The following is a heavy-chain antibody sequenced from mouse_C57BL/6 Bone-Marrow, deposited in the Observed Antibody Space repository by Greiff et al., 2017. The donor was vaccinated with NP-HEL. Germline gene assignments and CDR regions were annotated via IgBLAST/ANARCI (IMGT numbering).Heavy chain of an antibody. V-gene: IGHV5-9-1*02. CDR3: TRAHGSSFRGYAMDY. CDR1: GFTFSSYA. D-gene: IGHD1-1*01. J-gene: IGHJ4*01. CDR2: ISSGGDYI. Sequence: EVMLVESGEGLVKPGGSLKLSCAASGFTFSSYAMSWVRQTPEKRLEWVAYISSGGDYIYYADTVKGRFTISRDNARNTLYLQMSSLQSEDTAMYYCTRAHGSSFRGYAMDYWGQGTSVTGSS.